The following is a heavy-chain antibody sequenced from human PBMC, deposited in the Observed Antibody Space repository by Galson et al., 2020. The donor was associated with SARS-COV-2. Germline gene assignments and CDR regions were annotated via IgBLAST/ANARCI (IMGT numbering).Heavy chain of an antibody. CDR3: ASQVVAKTYYFDY. CDR1: GYSISSGYY. V-gene: IGHV4-38-2*02. D-gene: IGHD2-15*01. J-gene: IGHJ4*02. Sequence: SETLSLTCTVSGYSISSGYYWLWIRQSPAKGTEWIANLHRSGSTYYNPPVKSRATISVDTSKNQFSLRMNSMTAADTAVCYCASQVVAKTYYFDYCGRAILGTVSS. CDR2: LHRSGST.